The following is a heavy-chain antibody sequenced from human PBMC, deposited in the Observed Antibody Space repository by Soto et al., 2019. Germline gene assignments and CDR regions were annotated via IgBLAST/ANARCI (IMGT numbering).Heavy chain of an antibody. V-gene: IGHV3-74*01. CDR1: GFAFSSHW. CDR2: INTDGRST. CDR3: AREVLSDYDYDGFDI. Sequence: GVSLRLSCAASGFAFSSHWMHWVRQAPGKGLVWVSHINTDGRSTTYADSVKGRFTISRDNAKNTLYLQMNSLRVEDTAMYYCAREVLSDYDYDGFDIWGQGTMVTVSS. J-gene: IGHJ3*02. D-gene: IGHD5-12*01.